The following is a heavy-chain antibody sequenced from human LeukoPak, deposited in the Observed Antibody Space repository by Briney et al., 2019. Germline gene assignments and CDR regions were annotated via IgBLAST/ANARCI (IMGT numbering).Heavy chain of an antibody. D-gene: IGHD3-9*01. J-gene: IGHJ5*02. CDR1: GFTFSDYY. CDR3: ARENVVYDILTGYYEGNWFDP. CDR2: ISSSGSTI. Sequence: PGGSLRLSCAASGFTFSDYYMRWLRQAPGKGLGWVSYISSSGSTIYYADSVKGRFTISRDNAKNSLYLQMNSLRAEDTAVYYCARENVVYDILTGYYEGNWFDPWGQGTLVTVSS. V-gene: IGHV3-11*01.